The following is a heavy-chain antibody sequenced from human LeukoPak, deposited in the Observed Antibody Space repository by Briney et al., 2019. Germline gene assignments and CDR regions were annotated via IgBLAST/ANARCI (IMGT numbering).Heavy chain of an antibody. J-gene: IGHJ3*02. CDR2: ISGRGGST. D-gene: IGHD2-2*03. Sequence: GGSLRLSCAASGFTFSSYGMHWVRQAPGKGLEWVSAISGRGGSTYYADSVKGRFTISRDNSKNTLYLQMNSLRAEDTAVYYCAMDIVVVPAAPGAFDIWGQGTMVTVSS. V-gene: IGHV3-23*01. CDR3: AMDIVVVPAAPGAFDI. CDR1: GFTFSSYG.